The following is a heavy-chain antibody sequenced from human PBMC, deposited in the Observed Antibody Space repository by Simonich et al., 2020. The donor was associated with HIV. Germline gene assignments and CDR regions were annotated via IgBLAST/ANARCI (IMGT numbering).Heavy chain of an antibody. CDR1: GFTFSSYA. J-gene: IGHJ3*02. Sequence: QVQLVESGGGVVQPGRSLRLSCAASGFTFSSYAMHWVRQAPGKGLEWVAVISYDGSNKYYEDSVKGRFTIARDNSKHTRYLQMNSLRAEDTAVYYCARDSRYYDFWSGYRPDAFDIWGQGTMVTVSS. CDR3: ARDSRYYDFWSGYRPDAFDI. D-gene: IGHD3-3*01. CDR2: ISYDGSNK. V-gene: IGHV3-30*07.